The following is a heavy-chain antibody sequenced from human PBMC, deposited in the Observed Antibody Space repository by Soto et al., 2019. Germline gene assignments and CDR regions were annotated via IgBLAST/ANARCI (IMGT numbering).Heavy chain of an antibody. CDR1: GGSISSGDYY. V-gene: IGHV4-30-4*01. Sequence: QVQLQESGPGLVKPSQTLSLTCTVSGGSISSGDYYWSWIRQPPGKGLEWIGYIYYSGSTYYNPSLKSRVTISVDTSKNQYYLKLSSVTAADTAVYYCARARRFLEWLLYRRYFDYWGQGTLVTVSS. J-gene: IGHJ4*02. CDR3: ARARRFLEWLLYRRYFDY. D-gene: IGHD3-3*01. CDR2: IYYSGST.